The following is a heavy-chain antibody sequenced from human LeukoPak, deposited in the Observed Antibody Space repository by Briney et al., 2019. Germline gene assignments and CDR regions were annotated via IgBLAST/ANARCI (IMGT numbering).Heavy chain of an antibody. CDR2: IRSDGSDK. CDR1: RFTFSSYG. CDR3: AKDLEAGTSGYSLDY. D-gene: IGHD3-3*01. Sequence: GGSLRLSCAASRFTFSSYGMNWVRQAPGKGLEWVAFIRSDGSDKYYAASVKGRFTISRDKSRNALFLQMSSLRSEDTAVYYCAKDLEAGTSGYSLDYWGQGTLVTVSS. J-gene: IGHJ4*02. V-gene: IGHV3-30*02.